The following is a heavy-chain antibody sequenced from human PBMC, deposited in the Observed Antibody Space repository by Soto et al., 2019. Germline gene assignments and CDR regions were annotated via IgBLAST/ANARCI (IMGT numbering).Heavy chain of an antibody. D-gene: IGHD6-13*01. CDR1: GGSFSGYY. J-gene: IGHJ4*02. CDR2: INHSGST. CDR3: ASIAAAGTGG. Sequence: QVQLQQWGAGLLKPSETLSLTCAVYGGSFSGYYWSWIRQPPGKGLEWIGEINHSGSTNYNPSLTSRVTISVDTSKNQFSLKLSSVTAADTAVYYCASIAAAGTGGWGQGTLVTVSS. V-gene: IGHV4-34*01.